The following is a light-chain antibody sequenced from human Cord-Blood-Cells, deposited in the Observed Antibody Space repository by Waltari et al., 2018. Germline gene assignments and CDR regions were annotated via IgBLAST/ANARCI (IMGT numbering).Light chain of an antibody. CDR1: SSDVGGYTY. Sequence: QSALTQPASVSGSPGQSITISCPGTSSDVGGYTYVSWYQQHPGKAPKLMIYDVSKRPSGVSNRFSGSKSGNTASLTISGLQAEDEADYYCSSHTSSSTFEYVFGTGTKVTVL. CDR2: DVS. V-gene: IGLV2-14*01. CDR3: SSHTSSSTFEYV. J-gene: IGLJ1*01.